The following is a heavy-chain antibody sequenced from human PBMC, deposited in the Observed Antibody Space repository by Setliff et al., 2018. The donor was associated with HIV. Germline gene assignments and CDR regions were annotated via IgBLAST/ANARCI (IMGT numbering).Heavy chain of an antibody. J-gene: IGHJ1*01. CDR1: GGSISSDY. D-gene: IGHD6-19*01. CDR3: AKGGTSGWYSVLYFQR. CDR2: IYYSGDT. V-gene: IGHV4-39*07. Sequence: ETLSLTCTVSGGSISSDYWGWIRQPPGRGLEWIGSIYYSGDTHYNPSLKSRVTISVDTSKNQFSLKLNSLTAADTAVYYCAKGGTSGWYSVLYFQRWGQGTLVTVSS.